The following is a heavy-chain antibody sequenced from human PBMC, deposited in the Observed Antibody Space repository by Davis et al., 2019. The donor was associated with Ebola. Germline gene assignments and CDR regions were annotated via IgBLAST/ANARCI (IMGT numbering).Heavy chain of an antibody. J-gene: IGHJ5*01. CDR2: INHSGTT. CDR1: GGSFSGYY. CDR3: ARGLGLGWFDS. Sequence: SQTLSLTCAVYGGSFSGYYWSWIRQPPGKGLEWIGEINHSGTTNYNPSLKSRVTTSADTSKNQFSLKLNSVTAADTAVYFCARGLGLGWFDSWGRGTLVTVSS. V-gene: IGHV4-34*01.